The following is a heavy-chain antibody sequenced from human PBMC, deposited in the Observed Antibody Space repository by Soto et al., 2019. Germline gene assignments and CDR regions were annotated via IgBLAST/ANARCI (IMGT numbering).Heavy chain of an antibody. V-gene: IGHV1-18*01. J-gene: IGHJ4*02. CDR1: GYTFTSYG. Sequence: QVQLVQSGAEVKKPGASVKVSCKASGYTFTSYGISWVRQAPVQGLEWMGWISGYNGNKKYAQKLQGRVTMTTDTATSTSYMEPRSIRSYDTAVYYCARDPDIFDYWGQGTLVTGSS. CDR2: ISGYNGNK. CDR3: ARDPDIFDY.